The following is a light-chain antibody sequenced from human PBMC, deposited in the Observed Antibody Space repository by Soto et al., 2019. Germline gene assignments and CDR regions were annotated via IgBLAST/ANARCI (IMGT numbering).Light chain of an antibody. CDR3: QQFKTFPIT. J-gene: IGKJ5*01. CDR1: QSVSNNY. V-gene: IGKV3-20*01. Sequence: EFVFTQSPGTLALSPGEGATLSCRASQSVSNNYLAWYQQKPGQAPRLLIYGASSRATGIPDRFSGSGSGTDFTLTISSLQAEDFGTYYCQQFKTFPITFGQGTRLEIK. CDR2: GAS.